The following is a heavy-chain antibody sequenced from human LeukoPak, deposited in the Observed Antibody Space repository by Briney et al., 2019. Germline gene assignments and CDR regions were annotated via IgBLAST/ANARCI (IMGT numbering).Heavy chain of an antibody. V-gene: IGHV4-4*07. CDR2: MHTSGST. J-gene: IGHJ4*02. Sequence: SETLSLTCTVSGGSISGYYWSWIRQPAGKGLEWIGRMHTSGSTNYNPSLKSRVTVSVDTSKNQFSLKVNSVTAADTAVYYCARDRGSGWFDYWGQGTLVIVSS. CDR1: GGSISGYY. D-gene: IGHD2-15*01. CDR3: ARDRGSGWFDY.